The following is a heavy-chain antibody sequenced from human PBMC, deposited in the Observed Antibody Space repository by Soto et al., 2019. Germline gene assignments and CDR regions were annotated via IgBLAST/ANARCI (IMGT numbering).Heavy chain of an antibody. J-gene: IGHJ4*01. CDR1: GYTFSAYG. CDR2: ISVYNGNT. Sequence: RASVKVSCKASGYTFSAYGISWVRQAPGQRIEWLGWISVYNGNTNYAQKLQDRVTMTTDTSTTTAYMELGTLRSDDTSVYYFSFRLQFSSGLPFVSLRHATLVTVS. CDR3: SFRLQFSSGLPFVS. D-gene: IGHD6-19*01. V-gene: IGHV1-18*01.